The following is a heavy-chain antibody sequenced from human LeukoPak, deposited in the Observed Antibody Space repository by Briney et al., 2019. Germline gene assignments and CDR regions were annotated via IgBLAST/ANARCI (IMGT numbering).Heavy chain of an antibody. J-gene: IGHJ3*02. CDR2: INEDGSEK. CDR1: GFMFSTNW. D-gene: IGHD6-13*01. Sequence: GGSLRLSCEASGFMFSTNWMTWVRQAPGKGLEWVANINEDGSEKYYVDSVKGRFTISRDNAKNSLYLQMNSLRAEDTAVYYCARGPDSSSCSIWGQGTMVTVSS. V-gene: IGHV3-7*01. CDR3: ARGPDSSSCSI.